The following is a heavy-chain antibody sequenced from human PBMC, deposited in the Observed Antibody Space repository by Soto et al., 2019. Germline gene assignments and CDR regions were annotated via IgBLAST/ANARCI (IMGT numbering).Heavy chain of an antibody. D-gene: IGHD6-6*01. Sequence: QVQLVQSGAEVKKPGSSVKVSCKASGGTFSSYTISWVRQAPGQGLEWMGRIIPILGIANYAQKFQGRVTITADKSTSTAYMELSSLRSEHTAVYYCAREEFVVSSSSSSAYYYYMDVWGKGTTVTVSS. J-gene: IGHJ6*03. CDR1: GGTFSSYT. CDR3: AREEFVVSSSSSSAYYYYMDV. CDR2: IIPILGIA. V-gene: IGHV1-69*08.